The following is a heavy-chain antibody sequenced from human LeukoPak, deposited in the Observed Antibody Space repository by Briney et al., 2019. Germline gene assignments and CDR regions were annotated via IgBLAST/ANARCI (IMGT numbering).Heavy chain of an antibody. CDR1: GGSLRGFF. D-gene: IGHD2-2*01. V-gene: IGHV4-34*01. J-gene: IGHJ6*03. CDR3: ARGPKYQPPYYYYYMDV. Sequence: SETLSLTCGVSGGSLRGFFWSWIRQPPGKGLEWIGEIGHSGSTSYNPSLKSRVTISVDTSKNQFSLKLSSVTAADTAVYYCARGPKYQPPYYYYYMDVWGKGTTVTVSS. CDR2: IGHSGST.